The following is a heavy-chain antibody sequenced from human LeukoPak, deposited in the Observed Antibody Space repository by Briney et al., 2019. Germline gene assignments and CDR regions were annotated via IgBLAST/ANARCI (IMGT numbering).Heavy chain of an antibody. CDR1: GGSISSGSYY. V-gene: IGHV4-61*02. CDR3: ASDVIAVAAALGFDYYYYMDV. D-gene: IGHD6-19*01. J-gene: IGHJ6*03. Sequence: PSETLSLTCTVSGGSISSGSYYWSWIRQPAGKGLEWIGRIYTSGSTNYNPSLKSRVTISVDTSKNQFSLKLSSVTAADAAVYYCASDVIAVAAALGFDYYYYMDVWGKGTTVTVSS. CDR2: IYTSGST.